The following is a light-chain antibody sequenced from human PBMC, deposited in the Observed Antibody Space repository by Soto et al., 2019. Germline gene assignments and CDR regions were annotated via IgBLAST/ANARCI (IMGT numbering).Light chain of an antibody. CDR2: NAS. CDR3: QQSYSTLIT. Sequence: DIHMTQSPSALTASVQDIVTITCRASQEISTSLAWYQQKPGKAPNLLIFNASNLESGVPSRFSGSGSGTDFTLTISSLQPEDFATYYCQQSYSTLITFGQGTRLEIK. V-gene: IGKV1-39*01. J-gene: IGKJ5*01. CDR1: QEISTS.